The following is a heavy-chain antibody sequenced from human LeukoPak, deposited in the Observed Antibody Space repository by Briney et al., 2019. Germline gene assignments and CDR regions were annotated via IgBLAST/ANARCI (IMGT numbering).Heavy chain of an antibody. J-gene: IGHJ5*02. Sequence: GGTLRLSCAASGSTFSSYALSWVRQAPGKGLEWVSAISGSGGSTYYADSVKGRFTISGDNSKNTLYLQMNSLRAEDTAVYYCANPLWQQPEHNWFDPWGQGTLVTVSS. CDR2: ISGSGGST. V-gene: IGHV3-23*01. CDR1: GSTFSSYA. CDR3: ANPLWQQPEHNWFDP. D-gene: IGHD6-13*01.